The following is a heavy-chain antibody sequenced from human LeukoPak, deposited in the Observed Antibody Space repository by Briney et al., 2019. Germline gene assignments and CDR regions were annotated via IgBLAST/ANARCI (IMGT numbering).Heavy chain of an antibody. CDR2: ISYDGSNK. Sequence: GGFLRLSCAASGFTFSSYGMHWVRQAPGKGLEWVAVISYDGSNKYYADSVKGRFTISRDNSKNTLYLQMNSLRAEDTALYYCAKALELAYFDYWGQGTLVTVSS. V-gene: IGHV3-30*18. D-gene: IGHD5-24*01. CDR3: AKALELAYFDY. CDR1: GFTFSSYG. J-gene: IGHJ4*02.